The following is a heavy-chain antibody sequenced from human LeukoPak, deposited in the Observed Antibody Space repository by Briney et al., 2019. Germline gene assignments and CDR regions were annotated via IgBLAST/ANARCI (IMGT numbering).Heavy chain of an antibody. D-gene: IGHD2-15*01. V-gene: IGHV1-69*13. CDR3: ARGDIVVVVAATPMDGMDV. Sequence: GASVKVSCKASGGTFSSYAISWVRQAPGQGLEWMGGIIPIFGTANYAQKFQGRVTITADESTSTAYMELSSLRSEDTAVYYCARGDIVVVVAATPMDGMDVWGQGTTVTVSS. CDR2: IIPIFGTA. J-gene: IGHJ6*02. CDR1: GGTFSSYA.